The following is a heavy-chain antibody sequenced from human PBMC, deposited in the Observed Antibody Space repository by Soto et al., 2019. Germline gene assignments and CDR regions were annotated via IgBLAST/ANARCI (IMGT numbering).Heavy chain of an antibody. CDR1: GGTFISHA. V-gene: IGHV1-69*12. CDR2: IIPIFGAT. CDR3: ARAPFYSFWSSYYREKYFDY. D-gene: IGHD3-3*01. Sequence: QVQLVQSGSEVKKPGSSVKVSCKASGGTFISHAISWVRQAPGQGLEWMGCIIPIFGATNYAQKFQGRVTITADESTATVYMALSRLRPEDTAVDYCARAPFYSFWSSYYREKYFDYWGRGSLVYVSS. J-gene: IGHJ4*02.